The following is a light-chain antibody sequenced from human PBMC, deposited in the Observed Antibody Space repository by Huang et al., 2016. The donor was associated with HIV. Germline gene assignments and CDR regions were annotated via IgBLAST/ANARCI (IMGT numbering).Light chain of an antibody. J-gene: IGKJ1*01. V-gene: IGKV3-15*01. CDR3: QQYNNWPPWT. CDR1: RSVSGN. CDR2: DAS. Sequence: EIVMTQSPATLPVSPGGRVTLSCRASRSVSGNLAWYQQKPGQAPRLLIYDASTRATGVPVRFSGSGSGTEFTLTISSLQSEDFAVYYCQQYNNWPPWTFGQGTKVEIK.